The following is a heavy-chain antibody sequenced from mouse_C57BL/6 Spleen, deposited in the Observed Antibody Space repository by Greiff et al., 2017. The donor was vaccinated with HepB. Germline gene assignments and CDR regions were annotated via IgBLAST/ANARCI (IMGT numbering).Heavy chain of an antibody. J-gene: IGHJ2*01. CDR1: GYTFTDYY. CDR3: ARGVRDY. Sequence: EVQLQQSGPELVKPGASVKISCKASGYTFTDYYMNWVKQSHGKSLEWIGDINPNNGGTSYNQKFKGKATLTVDKSSSTAYMELRSLTSEDSAVYYCARGVRDYWGQGTTLTVSS. D-gene: IGHD2-14*01. CDR2: INPNNGGT. V-gene: IGHV1-26*01.